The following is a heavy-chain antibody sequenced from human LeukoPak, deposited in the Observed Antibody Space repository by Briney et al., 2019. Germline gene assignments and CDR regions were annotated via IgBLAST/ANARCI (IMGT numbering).Heavy chain of an antibody. V-gene: IGHV6-1*01. CDR2: TYCRSKWYN. CDR3: ARDRESYDYLDY. Sequence: SQTLSLICAISGHSVSSNSDAWNWIRQSPSRGLEWLGRTYCRSKWYNDYAVSVKSRMTINPDTSKIQFSRQLNSVTPEDTAVYYCARDRESYDYLDYWGQGTLVTVSS. J-gene: IGHJ4*02. D-gene: IGHD2-8*01. CDR1: GHSVSSNSDA.